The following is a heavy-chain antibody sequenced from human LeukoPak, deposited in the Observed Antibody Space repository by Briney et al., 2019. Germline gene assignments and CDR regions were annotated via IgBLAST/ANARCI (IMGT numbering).Heavy chain of an antibody. CDR1: GASTSANY. V-gene: IGHV4-59*01. J-gene: IGHJ3*01. CDR2: SYSGGNA. Sequence: SETLSLTCTVSGASTSANYWSWIRQPPGKGLEWIGYSYSGGNANYNPSLKSRVTISIDTSENQFSQRLTSVTAADTAIYFCAHSKRGGGYYINAFAVWGQEALVSIS. D-gene: IGHD1-26*01. CDR3: AHSKRGGGYYINAFAV.